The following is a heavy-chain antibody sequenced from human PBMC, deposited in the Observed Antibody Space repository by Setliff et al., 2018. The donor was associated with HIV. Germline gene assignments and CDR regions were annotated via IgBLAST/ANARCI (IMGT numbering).Heavy chain of an antibody. CDR1: GASISSSSHH. Sequence: PSETLSLTCTVSGASISSSSHHWAWIRQPPGKRLEYIGNIYYTGSTHHNPSLESRVATSVDTSKNQFSLKLSSVTAADTAVYYCARIVRWELVATSTFFYYYMDVWGKGTTVTVSS. CDR3: ARIVRWELVATSTFFYYYMDV. D-gene: IGHD1-26*01. V-gene: IGHV4-39*01. CDR2: IYYTGST. J-gene: IGHJ6*03.